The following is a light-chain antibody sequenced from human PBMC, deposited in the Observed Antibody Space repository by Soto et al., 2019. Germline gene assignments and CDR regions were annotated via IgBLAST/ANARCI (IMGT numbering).Light chain of an antibody. Sequence: SSLAQPAPRSGAPGQAITISRPGTSSGVGSYNLVSWYQQHPGKAPKLMIYEGSKRPSGVSNRFSGSKSGNTASLTISGLQAEDEADYYCCSYAGSSTYVFGTGTKVTVL. CDR3: CSYAGSSTYV. V-gene: IGLV2-23*01. CDR2: EGS. CDR1: SSGVGSYNL. J-gene: IGLJ1*01.